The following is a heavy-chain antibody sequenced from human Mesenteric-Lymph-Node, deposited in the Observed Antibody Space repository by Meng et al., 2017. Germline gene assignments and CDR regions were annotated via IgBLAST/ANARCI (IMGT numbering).Heavy chain of an antibody. CDR1: GFTFSSYW. D-gene: IGHD2-2*01. V-gene: IGHV3-7*01. Sequence: GESLKIFCAASGFTFSSYWMSWVRQAPGKGREWVANIKQDGSEKYYVDSVKGRFTISRDNAKNSLYLQMNSLRAEDTAVYYCARGRYASAGFDFWGQGTMVTVSS. CDR2: IKQDGSEK. J-gene: IGHJ4*01. CDR3: ARGRYASAGFDF.